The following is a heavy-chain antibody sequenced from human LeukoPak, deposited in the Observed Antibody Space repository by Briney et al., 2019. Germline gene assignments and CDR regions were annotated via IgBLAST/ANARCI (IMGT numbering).Heavy chain of an antibody. CDR3: ARDLRRDGYNLWD. D-gene: IGHD5-24*01. V-gene: IGHV1-69*05. CDR1: GGTFSSYA. CDR2: IIPIFGTA. Sequence: SVKVSCKAPGGTFSSYAISWVRQAPGQGLEWMGRIIPIFGTANYAQKFQGRVTITTDESTSTAYMELSSLRSEDTAVYYCARDLRRDGYNLWDWGQGTLVTVSS. J-gene: IGHJ4*02.